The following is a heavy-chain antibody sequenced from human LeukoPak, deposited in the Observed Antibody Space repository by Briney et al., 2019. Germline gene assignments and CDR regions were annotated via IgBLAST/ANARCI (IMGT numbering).Heavy chain of an antibody. Sequence: PGGSLRLSCAASGFTFRRYGMTWVRQAPGKGLDWVSSVSDSGRNTYYADYVKGRFTISRDNSRNTLYLQMNSLRAEDTAVYYCAREYHDSSGYLDYWGQGTLVTVSS. D-gene: IGHD3-22*01. CDR1: GFTFRRYG. CDR3: AREYHDSSGYLDY. CDR2: VSDSGRNT. J-gene: IGHJ4*02. V-gene: IGHV3-23*01.